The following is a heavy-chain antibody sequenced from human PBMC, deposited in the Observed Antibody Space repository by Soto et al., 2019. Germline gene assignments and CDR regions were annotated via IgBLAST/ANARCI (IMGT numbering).Heavy chain of an antibody. D-gene: IGHD3-9*01. CDR3: ARVRRYFDWLLFDY. Sequence: TSETLSLTCTVSGGSISSYYWSWIRQPPGKGLEWIGYIYHSGSTNYNPSLKSRVTISVDTSKNQFSLKLSSVTAADTAVYYCARVRRYFDWLLFDYWGQGTLVTVSS. J-gene: IGHJ4*02. CDR1: GGSISSYY. V-gene: IGHV4-59*01. CDR2: IYHSGST.